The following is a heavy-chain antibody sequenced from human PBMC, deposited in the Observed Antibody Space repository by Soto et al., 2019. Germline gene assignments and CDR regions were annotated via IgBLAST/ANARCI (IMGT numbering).Heavy chain of an antibody. CDR2: ISSSGRTI. V-gene: IGHV3-48*01. CDR3: ATDWYGEKFDY. CDR1: GFTFSSYS. D-gene: IGHD3-10*01. Sequence: EVQLVESGGGLVQPGGSLRLSCAASGFTFSSYSMNWVRQAPGKGLEWVSYISSSGRTIYDADSVKGRFTISRDNAKNSLYLQMISLRAEDTAVYYCATDWYGEKFDYWGQGTLVTVSS. J-gene: IGHJ4*02.